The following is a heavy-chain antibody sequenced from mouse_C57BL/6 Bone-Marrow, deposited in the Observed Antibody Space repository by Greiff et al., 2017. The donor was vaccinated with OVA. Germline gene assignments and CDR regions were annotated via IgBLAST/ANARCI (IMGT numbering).Heavy chain of an antibody. D-gene: IGHD1-1*01. CDR2: IYPRSGNT. V-gene: IGHV1-81*01. Sequence: QVQLQQSGAELARPGASVKLSCKASGYTFTSYGISWVKQRTGQGLEWIGEIYPRSGNTNYNEKFKGKATLTADKSSSTAYMELRSLTSEDSAVYFCAIYYYGSSPAWFAYWGQGTLVTVSA. J-gene: IGHJ3*01. CDR1: GYTFTSYG. CDR3: AIYYYGSSPAWFAY.